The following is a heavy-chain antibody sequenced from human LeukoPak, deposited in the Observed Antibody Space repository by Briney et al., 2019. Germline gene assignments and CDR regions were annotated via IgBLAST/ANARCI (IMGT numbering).Heavy chain of an antibody. Sequence: PAGSLRLSCAASGFTVSTYYMTWVRQAPGKGLECVSVIYNRGSTYYADSVKGRFTVSRDNSKNTLCLQKNSLIAEDTAIYYCARGLGYCTSTTCLLPFDYWGQGTLV. CDR2: IYNRGST. CDR3: ARGLGYCTSTTCLLPFDY. D-gene: IGHD2-2*01. J-gene: IGHJ4*02. V-gene: IGHV3-53*01. CDR1: GFTVSTYY.